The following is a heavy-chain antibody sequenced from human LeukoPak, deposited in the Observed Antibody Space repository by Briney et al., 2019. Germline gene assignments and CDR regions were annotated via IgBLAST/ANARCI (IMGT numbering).Heavy chain of an antibody. Sequence: ASVKVSCKASGYTFTGYYMHWVRQAPGKGLEWMGRINPNSGGTNYAQKFQGRVTMTRDTSISTAYMELSRLRSDDTAVYYCARVSCSSTSCYGWFDPWGQGTLVTVSS. J-gene: IGHJ5*02. D-gene: IGHD2-2*01. V-gene: IGHV1-2*06. CDR3: ARVSCSSTSCYGWFDP. CDR2: INPNSGGT. CDR1: GYTFTGYY.